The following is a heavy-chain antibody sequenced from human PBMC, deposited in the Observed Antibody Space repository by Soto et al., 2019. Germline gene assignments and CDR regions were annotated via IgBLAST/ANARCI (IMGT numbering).Heavy chain of an antibody. V-gene: IGHV2-5*02. CDR1: GFSLSTSGVG. CDR3: ADRCLAAAGTRAFDY. Sequence: QITLKESGPPLVKPTQTLTLTCTFSGFSLSTSGVGVGWIRQPPGKALEWLALIYWDDDKRYSPSLKSRRTITKDTSKNPVVLTMNNMDPVDTATYYCADRCLAAAGTRAFDYWGQGTLVTVSS. D-gene: IGHD6-13*01. J-gene: IGHJ4*02. CDR2: IYWDDDK.